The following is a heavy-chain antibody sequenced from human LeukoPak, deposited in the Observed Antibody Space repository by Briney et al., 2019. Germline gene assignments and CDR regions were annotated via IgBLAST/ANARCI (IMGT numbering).Heavy chain of an antibody. D-gene: IGHD2-15*01. Sequence: PSETLSLTCTVSGGSISSYYWSWIRQPPGKGLEWIGYIYYSGSTNYNPSLKSRVTISVDTSKNQFSLKLSSVTAADTAVYYCARQEWGQLLVFDYWGQGTLVTVSS. J-gene: IGHJ4*02. CDR1: GGSISSYY. CDR3: ARQEWGQLLVFDY. CDR2: IYYSGST. V-gene: IGHV4-59*08.